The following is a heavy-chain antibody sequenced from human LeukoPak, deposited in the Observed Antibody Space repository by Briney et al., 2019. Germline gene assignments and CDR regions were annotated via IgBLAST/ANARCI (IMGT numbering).Heavy chain of an antibody. CDR3: AKDRDFWSGYRYYFDY. Sequence: GGSLRLSCAASGFTVSSNYMSWVRQAPGKGLEWVSVIYSGGSTYYADSVKGRFTISRDNSKNTLYLQMNSLRAEDTAVYYCAKDRDFWSGYRYYFDYWGQGTPVTVST. J-gene: IGHJ4*02. D-gene: IGHD3-3*01. CDR2: IYSGGST. V-gene: IGHV3-53*01. CDR1: GFTVSSNY.